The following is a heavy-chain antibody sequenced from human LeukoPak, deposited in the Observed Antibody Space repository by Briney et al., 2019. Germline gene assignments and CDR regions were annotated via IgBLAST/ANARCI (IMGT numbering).Heavy chain of an antibody. CDR2: LYNGGGA. V-gene: IGHV3-53*01. J-gene: IGHJ4*02. D-gene: IGHD6-19*01. CDR1: GFTGSSNS. Sequence: GGFLRLSCAASGFTGSSNSMTWVRHAPGKGLEWVSILYNGGGANYADSVKGRFTNSRENSRNTLFLQMNSLRAEDTAVYYCARRDTTGWYHHFDYWGQGTLVTVSS. CDR3: ARRDTTGWYHHFDY.